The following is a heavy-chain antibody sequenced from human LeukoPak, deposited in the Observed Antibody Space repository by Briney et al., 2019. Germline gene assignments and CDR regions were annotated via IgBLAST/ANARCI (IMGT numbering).Heavy chain of an antibody. D-gene: IGHD3-22*01. J-gene: IGHJ5*02. Sequence: GGSLRLSCAASGFTVSSRYMSWVRQAPGKGLEWVSVIYSGGSTYYADSVKGRFTISRDNSKNTSYLQMNSLRAEDTAVYYCARYYYDSSGYYYWFDPWGQGTLVTVSS. CDR3: ARYYYDSSGYYYWFDP. CDR1: GFTVSSRY. CDR2: IYSGGST. V-gene: IGHV3-53*01.